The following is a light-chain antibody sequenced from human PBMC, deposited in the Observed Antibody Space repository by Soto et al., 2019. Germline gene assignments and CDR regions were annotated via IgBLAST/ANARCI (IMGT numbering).Light chain of an antibody. V-gene: IGKV4-1*01. CDR1: QSVLYISNNKNY. CDR3: QQYYSNPLT. J-gene: IGKJ4*01. Sequence: DIVMTQSPDSLAVSLGERATINCKSSQSVLYISNNKNYLAWYQQKPGQPPKLLIYWASTRESGVPDRFSGSGSGTDFTLTISSLQAEDVAVYYCQQYYSNPLTFGGGTKVEIK. CDR2: WAS.